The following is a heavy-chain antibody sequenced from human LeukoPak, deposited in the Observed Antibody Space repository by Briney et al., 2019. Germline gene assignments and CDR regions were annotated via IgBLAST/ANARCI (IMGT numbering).Heavy chain of an antibody. CDR2: ISGSGDST. CDR1: GFTFSSYA. D-gene: IGHD3-22*01. J-gene: IGHJ4*02. Sequence: GGSLRLSCAASGFTFSSYAVSWVRQAPGKGLEWVSAISGSGDSTYYADSVKGRFTISRDNSKNTLYLQMNSLRAEDTAVYYCAKDQYYYDSSGYFDYWGQGTLVTVSS. CDR3: AKDQYYYDSSGYFDY. V-gene: IGHV3-23*01.